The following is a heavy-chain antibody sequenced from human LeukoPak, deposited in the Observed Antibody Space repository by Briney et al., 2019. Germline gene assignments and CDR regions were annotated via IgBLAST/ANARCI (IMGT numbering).Heavy chain of an antibody. D-gene: IGHD1-26*01. CDR1: GFMFRSYW. Sequence: GGSLRLSCAASGFMFRSYWMNWVRQAPGKGLEWVANIKKDGSEKYYVDSVKGRFTISRDNAKNSLYLQMNSLRGEDTAVYYCARGSDGAFDIWGQGTMVTVSS. J-gene: IGHJ3*02. CDR3: ARGSDGAFDI. V-gene: IGHV3-7*04. CDR2: IKKDGSEK.